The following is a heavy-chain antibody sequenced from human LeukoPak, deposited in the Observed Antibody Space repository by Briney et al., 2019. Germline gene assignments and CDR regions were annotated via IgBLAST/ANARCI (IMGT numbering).Heavy chain of an antibody. J-gene: IGHJ4*02. CDR1: GFTFSSYW. CDR3: ARASASYSAYDDY. V-gene: IGHV3-7*01. Sequence: PGGSLSLSCAASGFTFSSYWMSWVRQAPGKGLEWVANINQDGSEKYYVDSVKGRFTISRDNAKNSLYLQMNSLRAEDTAVYYCARASASYSAYDDYWGQGTRVTVSS. CDR2: INQDGSEK. D-gene: IGHD5-12*01.